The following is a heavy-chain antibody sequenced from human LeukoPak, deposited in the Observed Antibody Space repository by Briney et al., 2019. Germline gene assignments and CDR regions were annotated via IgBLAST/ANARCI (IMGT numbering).Heavy chain of an antibody. D-gene: IGHD1-14*01. J-gene: IGHJ6*03. Sequence: SETLSLTCTVSGGSISSYYWSWIRQPAGKGLEWIGRIYTSGSTNYNPSLKSRVTMSVDTSKNQFSLKLSSVTAADTAVYYCARFWAASGPKLDYYYMDVWGKGPRSPSP. CDR2: IYTSGST. V-gene: IGHV4-4*07. CDR3: ARFWAASGPKLDYYYMDV. CDR1: GGSISSYY.